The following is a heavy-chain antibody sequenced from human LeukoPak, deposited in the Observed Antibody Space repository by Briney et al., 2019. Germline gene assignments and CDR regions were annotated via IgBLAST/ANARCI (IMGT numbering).Heavy chain of an antibody. Sequence: ASMKVSCKASGYTFTSYDINWVRQATGQGLEWMGWMNPNSGNTGYAQKFQGRVTITRNTSISTAYMELSSLRSEDTAVYYCARETSTGTTGWMTYYMDVWGKGTTVTVSS. J-gene: IGHJ6*03. D-gene: IGHD1-7*01. V-gene: IGHV1-8*03. CDR2: MNPNSGNT. CDR1: GYTFTSYD. CDR3: ARETSTGTTGWMTYYMDV.